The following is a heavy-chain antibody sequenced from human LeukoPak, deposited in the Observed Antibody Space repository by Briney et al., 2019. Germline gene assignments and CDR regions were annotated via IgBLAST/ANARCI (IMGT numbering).Heavy chain of an antibody. D-gene: IGHD3-22*01. V-gene: IGHV1-18*01. J-gene: IGHJ4*02. CDR2: ISAYNGNT. CDR3: ARGQGVYDSSGYYDY. CDR1: GYTFTSYG. Sequence: GASVKVSCKASGYTFTSYGISWVRQAPGQGLEWMGWISAYNGNTNYAQKLQGRVTMTTDTSTSTAYMELRSLRSDDAAVYYCARGQGVYDSSGYYDYWGQGTLVTVSS.